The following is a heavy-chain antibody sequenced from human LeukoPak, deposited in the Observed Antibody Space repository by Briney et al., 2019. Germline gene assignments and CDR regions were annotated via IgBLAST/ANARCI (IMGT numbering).Heavy chain of an antibody. CDR1: GFTFSNYW. V-gene: IGHV3-74*01. D-gene: IGHD1-14*01. CDR2: INSDGSST. J-gene: IGHJ5*02. Sequence: GGSLRLSCAASGFTFSNYWMHWVRQAPGKGLVWVSRINSDGSSTTYADSVKGRFTISRDNAKNTLYLQMNSLRAEDTAVYYCARTSYTTNQFDPWGQGTLVTVSS. CDR3: ARTSYTTNQFDP.